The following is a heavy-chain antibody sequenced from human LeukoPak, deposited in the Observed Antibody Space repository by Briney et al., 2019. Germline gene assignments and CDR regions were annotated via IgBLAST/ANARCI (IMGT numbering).Heavy chain of an antibody. J-gene: IGHJ4*02. CDR3: ARGGNLEN. Sequence: GGSLRLSCAASGFTLNRYWTSWVRQAPGKGLEWVANINEDGGERHYVDSVKGRFTISRDNDKNSLYLQMNSLRAEDTAVYYCARGGNLENWGGGTLVTVSS. V-gene: IGHV3-7*01. D-gene: IGHD1-14*01. CDR2: INEDGGER. CDR1: GFTLNRYW.